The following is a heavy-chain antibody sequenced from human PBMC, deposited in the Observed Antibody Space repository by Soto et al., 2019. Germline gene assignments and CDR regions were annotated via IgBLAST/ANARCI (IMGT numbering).Heavy chain of an antibody. V-gene: IGHV5-51*01. CDR1: GYPFTNYW. J-gene: IGHJ6*02. CDR3: AASIFYYGMDG. Sequence: GESLKISCTGSGYPFTNYWLGWVRQMPGKGLEWMGIIYPGDSDTKYNPSFQGQVTISADKSITTTYLQRSSLKASYTAIYYCAASIFYYGMDGWGQGTTVTVSS. CDR2: IYPGDSDT.